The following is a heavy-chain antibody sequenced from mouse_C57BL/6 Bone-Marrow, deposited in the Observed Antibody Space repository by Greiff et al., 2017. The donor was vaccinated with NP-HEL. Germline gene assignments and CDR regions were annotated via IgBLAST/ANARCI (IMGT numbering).Heavy chain of an antibody. CDR3: ARYSNLYYAMDY. D-gene: IGHD2-5*01. V-gene: IGHV3-8*01. Sequence: VQLKESGPGLAKPSQTLSLTCSVPGYSITSYYWNWIRKFPGNKLEYMGYISYSGSTYYNPSLKSRISITRDTSKNQYYLQLNSVTTEDTATYYCARYSNLYYAMDYWGQGTSVTVSS. CDR2: ISYSGST. CDR1: GYSITSYY. J-gene: IGHJ4*01.